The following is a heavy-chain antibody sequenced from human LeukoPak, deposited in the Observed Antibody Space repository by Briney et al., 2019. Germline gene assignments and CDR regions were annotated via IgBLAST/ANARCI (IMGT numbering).Heavy chain of an antibody. D-gene: IGHD1-26*01. CDR3: ARDEEWELPFDY. CDR1: GFTVSSNS. Sequence: GGSLRLSCTVSGFTVSSNSMSWVRQAPGKGLEWVSFIYSDNTHYSDSVKGRFTISRDNSKNTLYLQMNSLRAEDTAVYYCARDEEWELPFDYWGQGTLVTVSS. J-gene: IGHJ4*02. CDR2: IYSDNT. V-gene: IGHV3-53*01.